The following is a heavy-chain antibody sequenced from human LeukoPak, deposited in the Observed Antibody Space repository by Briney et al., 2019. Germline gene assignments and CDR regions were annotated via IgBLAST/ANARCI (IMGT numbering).Heavy chain of an antibody. CDR2: INHSGST. CDR1: GGSFSGYY. V-gene: IGHV4-34*01. J-gene: IGHJ3*02. Sequence: PSETLSLTCAVYGGSFSGYYWSWIRQPPGKGLEWIGEINHSGSTNYNPSLKSRVTISVDTSKNQFSLKLSSVTAADTAVYYCARDNRYYDPHIVVVTARISNDAFDIWGQGTMVTVSS. D-gene: IGHD2-21*02. CDR3: ARDNRYYDPHIVVVTARISNDAFDI.